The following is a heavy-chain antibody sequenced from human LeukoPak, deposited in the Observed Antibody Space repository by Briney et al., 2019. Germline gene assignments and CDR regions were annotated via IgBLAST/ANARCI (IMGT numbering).Heavy chain of an antibody. CDR1: GGSFSSYY. D-gene: IGHD5-24*01. CDR2: IYYSGST. V-gene: IGHV4-39*01. CDR3: ASVARKINYFDY. Sequence: SETLSLTCAVYGGSFSSYYWGWIRQPPGKGLEWIGSIYYSGSTYYNPSLKSRVTISVDTSKNQFSLKLSSVTAADTAVYYCASVARKINYFDYWGQGTLVTVSS. J-gene: IGHJ4*02.